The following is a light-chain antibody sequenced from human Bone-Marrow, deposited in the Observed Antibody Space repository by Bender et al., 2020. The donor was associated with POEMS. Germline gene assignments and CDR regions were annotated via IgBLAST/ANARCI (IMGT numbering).Light chain of an antibody. J-gene: IGLJ1*01. V-gene: IGLV3-25*03. CDR3: QSVARGGAYRV. CDR2: KDT. CDR1: ELPEKY. Sequence: SYEMTQPPSVSVSPGQTARITCSGDELPEKYACWYQQKPGQAPVLLIYKDTERPSGIPERFSGSRSGRTVTLTISGVQAEDEADYYCQSVARGGAYRVFGSGTKVTVL.